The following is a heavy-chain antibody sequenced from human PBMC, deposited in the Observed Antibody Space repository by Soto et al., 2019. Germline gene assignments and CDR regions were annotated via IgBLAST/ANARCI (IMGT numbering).Heavy chain of an antibody. J-gene: IGHJ4*02. D-gene: IGHD5-18*01. CDR3: ARIHRGYSSGPIDY. CDR2: ISSSGGAI. CDR1: GFTFIDYY. V-gene: IGHV3-11*01. Sequence: QVQLLESGEGLVKPGGSLRLSCAASGFTFIDYYMGWIRQAPGKGLEWVSYISSSGGAIYHADSVKGRFTISRDNAKNSLYLQMNSLRAEDTAVYSCARIHRGYSSGPIDYWGQGTLVTVSS.